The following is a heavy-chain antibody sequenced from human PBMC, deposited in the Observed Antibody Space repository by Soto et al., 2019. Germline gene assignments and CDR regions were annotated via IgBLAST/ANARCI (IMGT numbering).Heavy chain of an antibody. V-gene: IGHV3-33*01. CDR1: GFTFSSYG. CDR3: ARDYIQLWFYIDY. J-gene: IGHJ4*02. Sequence: PGGSPRLSCAASGFTFSSYGMHWVRQAPGKGLEWVAVIWYDGSNKYYADSVKGRFTISRDNSKNTLYLQMNSLRAEDTAVYYCARDYIQLWFYIDYWGQGTLVTVYS. CDR2: IWYDGSNK. D-gene: IGHD5-18*01.